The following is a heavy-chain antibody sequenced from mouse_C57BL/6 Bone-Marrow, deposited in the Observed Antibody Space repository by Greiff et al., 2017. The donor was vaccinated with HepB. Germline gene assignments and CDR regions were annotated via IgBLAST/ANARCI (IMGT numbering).Heavy chain of an antibody. V-gene: IGHV5-17*01. CDR2: ISSGSSTI. CDR3: ARLLITTVVGYFDV. J-gene: IGHJ1*03. CDR1: GFTFSDYG. D-gene: IGHD1-1*01. Sequence: EVHLVESGGGLVKPGGSLKLSCAASGFTFSDYGMHWVRQAPEKGLEWVAYISSGSSTIYYADTVKGRFTISRDNAKNTLFLQMTSLRSEDTAMYYCARLLITTVVGYFDVWGTGTTVTVSS.